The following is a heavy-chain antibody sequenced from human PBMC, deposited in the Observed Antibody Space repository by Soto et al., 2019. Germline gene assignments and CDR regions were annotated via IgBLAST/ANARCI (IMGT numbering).Heavy chain of an antibody. V-gene: IGHV4-30-2*01. CDR1: GGSISSGGYS. Sequence: SETLSLTCAVSGGSISSGGYSWSWIRQPPGKGLEWIGYIYHSGSTNYNPSLKSRVTISVDTSKNQFSLKLSSVTAADTAVYYCARLSGIAAATNWFDPWGQGTLVTVSS. CDR2: IYHSGST. D-gene: IGHD6-13*01. J-gene: IGHJ5*02. CDR3: ARLSGIAAATNWFDP.